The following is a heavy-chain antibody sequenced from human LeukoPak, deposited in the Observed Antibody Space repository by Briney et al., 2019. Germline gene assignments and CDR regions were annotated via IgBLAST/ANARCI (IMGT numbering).Heavy chain of an antibody. Sequence: ASVKVSCNASQAPVSSYAISWVRQAPGQGLDWIGWISPIFDAAKDAQEFQGRVTITTDESTSTAYMELSSLRSEDTAVYYCARDATGTPASYWGQGTLVTVS. CDR3: ARDATGTPASY. J-gene: IGHJ4*02. CDR1: QAPVSSYA. D-gene: IGHD1-1*01. V-gene: IGHV1-69*05. CDR2: ISPIFDAA.